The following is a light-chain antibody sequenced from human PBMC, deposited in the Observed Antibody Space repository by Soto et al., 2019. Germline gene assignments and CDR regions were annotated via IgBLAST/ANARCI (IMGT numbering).Light chain of an antibody. CDR1: QGISNG. J-gene: IGKJ1*01. Sequence: DIQVPQSPSSLSASVGDRVTITCRASQGISNGLSWYQQKPGQAPTLLIYDASSLESGVPSRFSGSGSGTEFTLTISSLQPDDFATYSCQQYTPNSRTFGQGTKVDI. CDR3: QQYTPNSRT. V-gene: IGKV1-5*01. CDR2: DAS.